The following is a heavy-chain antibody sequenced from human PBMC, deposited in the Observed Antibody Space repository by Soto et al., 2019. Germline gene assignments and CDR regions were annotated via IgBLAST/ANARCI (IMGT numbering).Heavy chain of an antibody. CDR3: ARDRKGIAVAGSGWFDP. CDR2: IIPIFGTA. D-gene: IGHD6-19*01. J-gene: IGHJ5*02. Sequence: QVQLVQSGAEVKKPGSSVKVSCKASGGTFSSYAISWVRQAPGQGLEWMGGIIPIFGTANYAQKFQGRVTITADESTSTDYMELSSLRSEDTAVYYCARDRKGIAVAGSGWFDPWGQGTLVTVSS. V-gene: IGHV1-69*01. CDR1: GGTFSSYA.